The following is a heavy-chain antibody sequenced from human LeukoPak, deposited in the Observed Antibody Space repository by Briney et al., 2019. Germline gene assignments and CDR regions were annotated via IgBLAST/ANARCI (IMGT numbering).Heavy chain of an antibody. CDR2: ISSSSSYI. V-gene: IGHV3-21*01. J-gene: IGHJ5*02. Sequence: AGGSVRLSCAASGFTFSSYSMNWVRQAPGKGREWVSSISSSSSYIYYADSVKGRFTISRDNAKNSLYLQMNSLRAEDTAVYYCARGQGPRITGTTGPDPWGQGTLVTVSS. D-gene: IGHD1-7*01. CDR3: ARGQGPRITGTTGPDP. CDR1: GFTFSSYS.